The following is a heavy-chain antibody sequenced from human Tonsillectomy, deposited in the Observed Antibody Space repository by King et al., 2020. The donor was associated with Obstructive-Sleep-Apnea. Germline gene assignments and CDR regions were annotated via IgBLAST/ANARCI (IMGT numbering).Heavy chain of an antibody. CDR1: GASISGYY. V-gene: IGHV4-59*01. CDR3: ASLNYFDTNGYFFDY. CDR2: IHYSGST. Sequence: QLQESGPGLVKPSGTLALTCTLSGASISGYYWSWIRQPPGKGLEWIGYIHYSGSTDYNPSLKSRLSLSVDTSKNQFSLKLTSLTAADTAVYYCASLNYFDTNGYFFDYWGQGTLVTVSS. J-gene: IGHJ4*02. D-gene: IGHD3-22*01.